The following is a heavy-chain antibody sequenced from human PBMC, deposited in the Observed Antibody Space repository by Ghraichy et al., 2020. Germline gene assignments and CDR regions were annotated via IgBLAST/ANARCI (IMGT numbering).Heavy chain of an antibody. CDR3: ANATHGSGNFGNAFHI. CDR2: ISGSGST. CDR1: GFTFSNYA. J-gene: IGHJ3*02. V-gene: IGHV3-23*01. D-gene: IGHD3-10*01. Sequence: GGSLRLSCAASGFTFSNYAMTWVRQAPGKGLEWVSGISGSGSTYNADSVKGRFIISRENSKNPLYLQMNSLRAEDTAVYYCANATHGSGNFGNAFHIWGQGTMVTVSS.